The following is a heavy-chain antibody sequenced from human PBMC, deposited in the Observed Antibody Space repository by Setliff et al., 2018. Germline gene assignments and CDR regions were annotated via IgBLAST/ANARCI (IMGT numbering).Heavy chain of an antibody. V-gene: IGHV3-23*01. CDR1: GFTFKTYA. D-gene: IGHD1-26*01. Sequence: GESLKISCVVSGFTFKTYAMSWVRQAPGKGLEWVSALSGSGGDTFYADSVKGRFTIPRDNSRNTLYLQMNSLRAEDTALYYCATYTGTHGFDFWGQGTLVTSPQ. CDR2: LSGSGGDT. J-gene: IGHJ4*02. CDR3: ATYTGTHGFDF.